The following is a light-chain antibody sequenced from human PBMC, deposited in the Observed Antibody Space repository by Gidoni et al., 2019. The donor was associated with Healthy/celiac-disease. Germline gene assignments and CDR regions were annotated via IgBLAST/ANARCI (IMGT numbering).Light chain of an antibody. Sequence: DVVMTQSPLSLPVTLGQPASISCRSSQSLVYSDGTTCLNWFQQMPGRSPRRLIYKVSTRDSGVPDRFSGSGSGTDFTLKISRVEAEDVGVYYCMQGTHWPPWTFGQGTKVEIK. CDR2: KVS. J-gene: IGKJ1*01. V-gene: IGKV2-30*01. CDR1: QSLVYSDGTTC. CDR3: MQGTHWPPWT.